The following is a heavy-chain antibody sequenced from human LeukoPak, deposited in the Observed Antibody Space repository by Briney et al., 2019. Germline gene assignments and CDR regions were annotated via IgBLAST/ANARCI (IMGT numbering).Heavy chain of an antibody. CDR3: ARGMSATSGYLELEY. V-gene: IGHV3-23*01. Sequence: GGSLRLSCAASGFTFSSYAMSWGRHSPGKGTVSVSAISGSVGTTNSAASVTGRYTFPRASSLQTLFLHMHSLRAEDTAVYYCARGMSATSGYLELEYWGQGALVTVS. J-gene: IGHJ4*02. CDR2: ISGSVGTT. D-gene: IGHD3-22*01. CDR1: GFTFSSYA.